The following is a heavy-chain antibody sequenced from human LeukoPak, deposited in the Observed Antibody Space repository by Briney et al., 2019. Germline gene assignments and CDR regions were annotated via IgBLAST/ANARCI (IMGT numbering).Heavy chain of an antibody. CDR3: ARVVKNYYDSSYFDY. V-gene: IGHV4-31*03. CDR1: GGSISSGGYY. D-gene: IGHD3-22*01. J-gene: IGHJ4*02. Sequence: SETLSLTCTVSGGSISSGGYYWSCIRQHPGKGLEWIGYIYYSGSTYYNPSLKSRVTISVDTSKNQFSLKLSSVTAADTAVYYCARVVKNYYDSSYFDYWGQGTLVTVSS. CDR2: IYYSGST.